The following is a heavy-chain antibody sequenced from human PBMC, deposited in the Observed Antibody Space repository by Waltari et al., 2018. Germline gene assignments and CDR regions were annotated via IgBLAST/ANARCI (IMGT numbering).Heavy chain of an antibody. V-gene: IGHV1-18*04. D-gene: IGHD3-10*01. J-gene: IGHJ4*02. CDR2: MGGHNDLP. CDR3: AREAGGLGTYILD. Sequence: QVQLVQSGTEVKKPGASVKVSCTASGYTFNKYGIPWVRQAPGQGLEWMGWMGGHNDLPNDAQECQGRFTVTTDPSTSTAYLELRSLTSDDTAVYYCAREAGGLGTYILDWGRGTLVSVS. CDR1: GYTFNKYG.